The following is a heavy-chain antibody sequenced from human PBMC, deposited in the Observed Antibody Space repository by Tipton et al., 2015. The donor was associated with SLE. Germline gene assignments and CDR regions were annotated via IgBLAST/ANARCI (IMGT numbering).Heavy chain of an antibody. CDR2: INHSGST. Sequence: LRLSCAVYGGSFSGYYWGWIRQPPGKGLEWIGEINHSGSTNNNPSPKSRVAISVDTSKNQFSPKLSSVTAAGTAVYYCARRALTSVGLDYWGQGALVTVSS. CDR1: GGSFSGYY. V-gene: IGHV4-34*01. D-gene: IGHD3-3*01. J-gene: IGHJ4*02. CDR3: ARRALTSVGLDY.